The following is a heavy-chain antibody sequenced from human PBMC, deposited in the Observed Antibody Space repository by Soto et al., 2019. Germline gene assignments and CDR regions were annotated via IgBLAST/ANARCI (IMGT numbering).Heavy chain of an antibody. CDR1: GFTFNSYS. J-gene: IGHJ4*02. V-gene: IGHV3-21*01. CDR3: ARDGGVAATLANYFDY. CDR2: MSRSSRYI. D-gene: IGHD2-15*01. Sequence: EVQLVESGGGLVKPGGSLRLSCAASGFTFNSYSMNWVRQAPGKGLEWVSSMSRSSRYIYYADSVKGRFTISRDNARNSGYLQRNSLRAEDTAVYYCARDGGVAATLANYFDYWGQGTLVTVSS.